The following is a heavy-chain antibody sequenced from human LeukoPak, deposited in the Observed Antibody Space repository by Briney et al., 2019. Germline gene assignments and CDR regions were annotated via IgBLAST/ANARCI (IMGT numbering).Heavy chain of an antibody. J-gene: IGHJ4*02. V-gene: IGHV4-39*01. Sequence: SETLFLTCTVSGGSISSSSYYWGWIRQPPGKGLEWIGSIYYSGSTYYNPSLKSRVTISVDTSKNQFSLKLSSVTAADTAVYYCARRSGRSASFGDWGQGTLVTVSS. CDR3: ARRSGRSASFGD. D-gene: IGHD3-10*01. CDR1: GGSISSSSYY. CDR2: IYYSGST.